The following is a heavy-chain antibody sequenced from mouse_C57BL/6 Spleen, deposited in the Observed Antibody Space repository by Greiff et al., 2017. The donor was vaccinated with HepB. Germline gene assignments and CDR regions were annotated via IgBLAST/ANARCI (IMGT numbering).Heavy chain of an antibody. Sequence: QVQLKQSGPELVKPGASVKISCKASGYAFSSSWMNWVKQRPGKGLEWIGRIYPGDGDTNYNGKFKGKATLTADKSSSTAYMPLSSLTSEYSAVYFCARGVLSTVVAGAMDYWGQGTSVTVSS. J-gene: IGHJ4*01. CDR3: ARGVLSTVVAGAMDY. D-gene: IGHD1-1*01. CDR2: IYPGDGDT. V-gene: IGHV1-82*01. CDR1: GYAFSSSW.